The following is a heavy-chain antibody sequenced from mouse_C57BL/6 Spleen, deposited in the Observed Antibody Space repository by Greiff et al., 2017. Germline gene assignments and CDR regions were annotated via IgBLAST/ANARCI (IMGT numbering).Heavy chain of an antibody. CDR3: ARDPPYYGSSYWYFDV. CDR2: ISDGGSYT. Sequence: EVQLVESGGGLVKPGGSLKLSCAASGFTFSSYAMSWVRETPEKRLEWVATISDGGSYTYYPDNVKGRFTISRDNAKNNPYLQMSHLKSEDTAMYYCARDPPYYGSSYWYFDVWGTGTTVTVSS. V-gene: IGHV5-4*01. J-gene: IGHJ1*03. D-gene: IGHD1-1*01. CDR1: GFTFSSYA.